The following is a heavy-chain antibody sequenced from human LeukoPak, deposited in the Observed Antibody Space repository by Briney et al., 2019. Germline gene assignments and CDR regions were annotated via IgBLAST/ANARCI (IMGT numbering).Heavy chain of an antibody. D-gene: IGHD2-21*01. Sequence: SETLSLTCTVSGYSISSGYYWGWIRQPPGKGLEWIGSIYYSGSTYYNPSLKSRVTISVDTSKNQFSLKLSSVTAADTAVYYCARLWGYYYYMDVWGKGTTVTVSS. CDR3: ARLWGYYYYMDV. CDR1: GYSISSGYY. CDR2: IYYSGST. V-gene: IGHV4-38-2*02. J-gene: IGHJ6*03.